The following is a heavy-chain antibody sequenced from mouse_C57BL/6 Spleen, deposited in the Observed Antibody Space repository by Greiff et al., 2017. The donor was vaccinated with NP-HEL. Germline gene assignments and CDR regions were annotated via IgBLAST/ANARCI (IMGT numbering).Heavy chain of an antibody. J-gene: IGHJ3*01. V-gene: IGHV1-55*01. CDR2: IYPGSGST. Sequence: QVQLKQPGAELVKPGASVKMSCKASGYTFTSYWITWVKQRPGQGLEWIGDIYPGSGSTNYNEKFKSKATLTVDTSSSTAYMQLSSLTSEDSAVYYCARRGMVTTSFAYWGQGTLVTVSA. CDR1: GYTFTSYW. CDR3: ARRGMVTTSFAY. D-gene: IGHD2-2*01.